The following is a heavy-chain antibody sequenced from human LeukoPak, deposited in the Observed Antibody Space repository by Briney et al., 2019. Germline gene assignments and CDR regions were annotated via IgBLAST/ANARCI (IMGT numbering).Heavy chain of an antibody. CDR1: GYTFTSFD. Sequence: ASVKVSCKASGYTFTSFDINWVRQATGQGLEWMGWMNPNSGNTGYAQKFQGRVTMTRNTSISTAYMELSSLRSEDTAVYYCARVKRGYSNYALGYWGQGTLVTVPS. J-gene: IGHJ4*02. D-gene: IGHD4-11*01. V-gene: IGHV1-8*01. CDR3: ARVKRGYSNYALGY. CDR2: MNPNSGNT.